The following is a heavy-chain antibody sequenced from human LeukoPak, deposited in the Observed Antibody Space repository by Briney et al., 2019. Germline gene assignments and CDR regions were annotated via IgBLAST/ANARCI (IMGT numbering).Heavy chain of an antibody. CDR2: TSGSGGST. D-gene: IGHD2-15*01. V-gene: IGHV3-23*01. J-gene: IGHJ4*02. CDR1: GFTFSSYA. CDR3: SKARPIFCSGGSCYFAY. Sequence: GGSLRLSCAASGFTFSSYAMSWDRQAPGKGLEWVSATSGSGGSTYYADSVKGRFTISRDNSNSTLYLQMNSLRAEDTAVYYCSKARPIFCSGGSCYFAYWGQGTLVTVSS.